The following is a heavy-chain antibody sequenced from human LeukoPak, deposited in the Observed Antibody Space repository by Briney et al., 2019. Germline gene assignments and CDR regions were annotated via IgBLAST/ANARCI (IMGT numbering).Heavy chain of an antibody. CDR1: GGSFSGYY. Sequence: NTSETLSLTCAVYGGSFSGYYWSWIRQPPGKGLEWIGEINHSGSTNYNPSLKSRVTISVDTSKNQFSLKLSSVTAADTAVYYCARRLGYRSGGSCYKFDYWGQGTLVTVSS. D-gene: IGHD2-15*01. J-gene: IGHJ4*02. V-gene: IGHV4-34*01. CDR2: INHSGST. CDR3: ARRLGYRSGGSCYKFDY.